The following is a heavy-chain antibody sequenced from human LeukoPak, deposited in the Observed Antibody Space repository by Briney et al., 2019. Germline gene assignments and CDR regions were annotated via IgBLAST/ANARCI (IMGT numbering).Heavy chain of an antibody. Sequence: GASVKVSCKASGYTFSGHYIHWVRQAPGQGLEWMGWINPNSATTNYAQKFQGRVSMTRDTSITTAYMDLRWLTSDDTAVYYCATGLEWVGATNRAFDIWGQGTMVTVSS. CDR3: ATGLEWVGATNRAFDI. J-gene: IGHJ3*02. CDR2: INPNSATT. D-gene: IGHD1-26*01. V-gene: IGHV1-2*02. CDR1: GYTFSGHY.